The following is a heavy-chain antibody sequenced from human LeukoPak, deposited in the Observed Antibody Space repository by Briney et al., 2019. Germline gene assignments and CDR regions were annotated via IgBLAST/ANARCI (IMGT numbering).Heavy chain of an antibody. V-gene: IGHV3-20*04. J-gene: IGHJ4*02. CDR3: ARRRVTFVRGVDITSYYFDY. D-gene: IGHD3-10*01. CDR2: INWNGGST. CDR1: GFTFDDYG. Sequence: GGSLRLSCAASGFTFDDYGMSWVRQVPGKGLEWVSGINWNGGSTGYTDSVKGRFTISRDNAKNSLYLQMNSLRAEDTALYYCARRRVTFVRGVDITSYYFDYWGQGTLVTVSS.